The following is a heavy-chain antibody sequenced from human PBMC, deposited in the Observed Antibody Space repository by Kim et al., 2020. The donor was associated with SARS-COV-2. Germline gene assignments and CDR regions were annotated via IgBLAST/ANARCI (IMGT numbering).Heavy chain of an antibody. CDR3: AKSHDYGDHEEYYGMDV. Sequence: VTGRFTISRDNSKNTLYLQMNSLRAEDTAVYYCAKSHDYGDHEEYYGMDVWGQGTTVTVSS. V-gene: IGHV3-30*02. J-gene: IGHJ6*02. D-gene: IGHD4-17*01.